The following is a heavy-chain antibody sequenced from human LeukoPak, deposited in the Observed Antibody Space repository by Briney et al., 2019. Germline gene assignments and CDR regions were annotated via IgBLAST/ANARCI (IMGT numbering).Heavy chain of an antibody. J-gene: IGHJ4*02. CDR1: GVTFSSYG. Sequence: PGGSLRLSCAASGVTFSSYGMHWVRQAPGKGLEWVALISSDGNDKLYGDSVKGRFTISRDHSKSTLYLQMNSLRAEDTAVYYCTTKVIRGNSGDDYDDWVQGTLVTVSS. D-gene: IGHD5-12*01. V-gene: IGHV3-30*03. CDR2: ISSDGNDK. CDR3: TTKVIRGNSGDDYDD.